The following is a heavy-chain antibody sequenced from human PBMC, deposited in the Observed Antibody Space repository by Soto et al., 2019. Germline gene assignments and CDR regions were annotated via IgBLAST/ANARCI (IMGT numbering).Heavy chain of an antibody. Sequence: SVKVSCKASGGTFSSYAISWVRQAPGQGLEWMGGIIPIFGTANYAQKFQGRVTITADESTSTAYMELSSLRSEDTAVYYCAGPRRDIGSARRINRHDYYYQHCFDVWGQG. CDR3: AGPRRDIGSARRINRHDYYYQHCFDV. J-gene: IGHJ6*02. CDR1: GGTFSSYA. CDR2: IIPIFGTA. V-gene: IGHV1-69*13. D-gene: IGHD2-15*01.